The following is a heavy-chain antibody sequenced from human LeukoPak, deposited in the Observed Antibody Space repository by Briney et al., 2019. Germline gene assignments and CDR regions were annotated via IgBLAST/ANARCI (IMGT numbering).Heavy chain of an antibody. Sequence: SETLSLTCTVSGGSISTYYWGWIRQPPGKGLEWIGSICYTGSTYYNPSLKSRVTISVDTSKKQFSLNLSFVTAADTAVYYCARGDDCSGGTCYGTVYWGQGTLVTVSS. CDR3: ARGDDCSGGTCYGTVY. D-gene: IGHD2-15*01. V-gene: IGHV4-39*07. CDR1: GGSISTYY. CDR2: ICYTGST. J-gene: IGHJ4*02.